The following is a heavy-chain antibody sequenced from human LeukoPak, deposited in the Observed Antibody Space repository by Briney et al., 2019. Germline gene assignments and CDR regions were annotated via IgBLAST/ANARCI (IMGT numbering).Heavy chain of an antibody. CDR3: ARSYGSSPFDY. CDR2: ISGSGATI. V-gene: IGHV3-48*04. Sequence: GGSLRLSCVASGFTFSSYSINWVRQAPGKGLEWLAYISGSGATIYYADSVRGRFTISRDNAKNSVYLQMNSLRAEDTAMFYRARSYGSSPFDYWGQGTLVTVSS. CDR1: GFTFSSYS. D-gene: IGHD1-26*01. J-gene: IGHJ4*02.